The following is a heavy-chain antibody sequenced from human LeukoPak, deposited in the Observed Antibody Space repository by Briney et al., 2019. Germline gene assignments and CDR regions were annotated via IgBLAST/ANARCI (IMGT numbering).Heavy chain of an antibody. J-gene: IGHJ4*02. D-gene: IGHD3-10*01. Sequence: PGGSLRLSCAASGFSVSDYYMSWMRQAPGKGLEWVSYISSSSSYTNYADSVKGRFTISRANAKNSLYLQMDSLRDDDPAVYYCARAYGSGSHGYWGQGTLVTVSS. CDR2: ISSSSSYT. CDR3: ARAYGSGSHGY. CDR1: GFSVSDYY. V-gene: IGHV3-11*05.